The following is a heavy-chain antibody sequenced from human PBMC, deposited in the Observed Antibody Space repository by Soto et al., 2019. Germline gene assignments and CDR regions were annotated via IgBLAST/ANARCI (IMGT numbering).Heavy chain of an antibody. V-gene: IGHV3-66*01. Sequence: EVQLVESGGDLVQRGGSLRLSCAVSGFDVSNTDMSWVRQAPGKGLEWVSVIYSGGYTNYADSVKGRFIVSRESPKNTLYLQMGSLRAEDTAVYYWSREDIIVIAAPEYYFDYWGQGTLVTVSS. CDR3: SREDIIVIAAPEYYFDY. CDR2: IYSGGYT. CDR1: GFDVSNTD. J-gene: IGHJ4*02. D-gene: IGHD2-15*01.